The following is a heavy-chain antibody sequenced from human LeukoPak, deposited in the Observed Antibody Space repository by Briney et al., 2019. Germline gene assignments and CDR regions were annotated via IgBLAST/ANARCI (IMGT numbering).Heavy chain of an antibody. CDR1: EFTFDSHA. CDR2: ISYDGSNE. J-gene: IGHJ4*02. CDR3: ARGSWFGELLPFDY. D-gene: IGHD3-10*01. V-gene: IGHV3-30-3*01. Sequence: PGTSLRLSCSASEFTFDSHAMHWVRQAPGKGLEWVAVISYDGSNEYYTDSVRGRFSISRDNSKNTLYLQMNSLSAEDTAVYYCARGSWFGELLPFDYWGQGTLVTVSS.